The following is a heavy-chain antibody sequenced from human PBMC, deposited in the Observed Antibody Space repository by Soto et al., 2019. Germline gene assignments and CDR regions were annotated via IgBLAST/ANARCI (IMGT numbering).Heavy chain of an antibody. D-gene: IGHD2-2*01. CDR1: GDSINNYY. J-gene: IGHJ4*02. V-gene: IGHV4-59*01. CDR2: IYYTGSP. Sequence: KSSETLSLTCTVSGDSINNYYWSWIRQPPGKRLEWIGYIYYTGSPTYNPSLESRVTMSVDTSKNQFSLKLNSVNAADTAVYYCAKYRRTEAEGFTLDYWGQGTPVTVSS. CDR3: AKYRRTEAEGFTLDY.